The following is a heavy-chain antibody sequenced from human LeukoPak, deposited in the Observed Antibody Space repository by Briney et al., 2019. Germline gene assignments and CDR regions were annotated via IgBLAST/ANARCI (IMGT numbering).Heavy chain of an antibody. CDR2: ISAYNGNS. V-gene: IGHV1-18*01. J-gene: IGHJ4*02. D-gene: IGHD5-18*01. CDR1: GYTFTSFG. CDR3: ARDLGEDTTMIFFDY. Sequence: ASVKVSCKASGYTFTSFGISWVRQAPGQGPEWVGWISAYNGNSNCVQNLQGRVTMTTDTSTNTAYMELRSLRSDDTAVYYCARDLGEDTTMIFFDYWGQGTPVTVSS.